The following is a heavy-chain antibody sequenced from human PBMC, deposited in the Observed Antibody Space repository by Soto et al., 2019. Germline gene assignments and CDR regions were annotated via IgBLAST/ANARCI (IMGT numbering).Heavy chain of an antibody. CDR2: ISSSSSYI. CDR3: ARDRARDTMIVVPLLGNYYYGMDV. V-gene: IGHV3-21*01. Sequence: GGSLRLSCAASGFTFSSYSMNWVRQAPGKGLEWVSSISSSSSYIYYADSVKGRFTISRDNAKNSLYLQMNSLRAEDTAVYYCARDRARDTMIVVPLLGNYYYGMDVWGQGTTVTVSS. CDR1: GFTFSSYS. J-gene: IGHJ6*02. D-gene: IGHD3-22*01.